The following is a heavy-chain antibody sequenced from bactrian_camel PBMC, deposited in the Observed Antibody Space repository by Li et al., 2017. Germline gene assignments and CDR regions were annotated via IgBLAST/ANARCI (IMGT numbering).Heavy chain of an antibody. V-gene: IGHV3S1*01. D-gene: IGHD2*01. CDR1: GFSFSNNW. J-gene: IGHJ6*01. CDR2: IHTGGGFT. CDR3: AKANSEAVVISPEWNA. Sequence: VQLVESGGGLVQPGGSLRLSCVASGFSFSNNWLMSWVRQAPGKGLEWVSSIHTGGGFTKYADSVKDRFTVSRDNAKSTLYLQLNSLKPEDTAMYFCAKANSEAVVISPEWNAWGQGTQVTVS.